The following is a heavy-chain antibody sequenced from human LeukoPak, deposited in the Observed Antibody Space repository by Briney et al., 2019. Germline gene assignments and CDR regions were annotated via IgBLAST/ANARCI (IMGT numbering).Heavy chain of an antibody. D-gene: IGHD3-16*02. V-gene: IGHV3-15*01. Sequence: PGGSLRLSSAASGFTFSNAWMSWVRQAPGKGLEWVGRIKSKTDGGTTDYAAPVKCRFTISRDDSKNTLYLQMNSLKTEDTAVYYCTTIMITFGGVISPGGQGTLVTVSS. CDR3: TTIMITFGGVISP. CDR1: GFTFSNAW. CDR2: IKSKTDGGTT. J-gene: IGHJ4*02.